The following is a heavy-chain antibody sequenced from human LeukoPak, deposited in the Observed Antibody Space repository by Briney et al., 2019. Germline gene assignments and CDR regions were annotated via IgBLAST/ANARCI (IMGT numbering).Heavy chain of an antibody. V-gene: IGHV3-30*04. Sequence: GGSLRLSCAASGFTFSSYAMHWVRQAPGKGLEWVAVISYDGSNKYYADSVKGRFTISRDSSKNTVYLQMNNLRAEDTAVYYCVSFYEAYWGRGTLVTVSS. CDR3: VSFYEAY. D-gene: IGHD2/OR15-2a*01. J-gene: IGHJ4*02. CDR1: GFTFSSYA. CDR2: ISYDGSNK.